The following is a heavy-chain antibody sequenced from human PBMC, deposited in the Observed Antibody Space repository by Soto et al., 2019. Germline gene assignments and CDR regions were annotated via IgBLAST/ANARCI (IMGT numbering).Heavy chain of an antibody. J-gene: IGHJ6*02. D-gene: IGHD6-13*01. CDR1: GFTFSSYA. CDR2: ISGSGDST. CDR3: AKDRDGAAAGPTKFYGMDV. V-gene: IGHV3-23*01. Sequence: EVRLLESGGGLVQPGGSLRLSCAASGFTFSSYAMSWVRQAPGKGLEWVSVISGSGDSTYYADSVRGRFTISRDNSKNTLYLQMNSLRAEDTAVYYCAKDRDGAAAGPTKFYGMDVWGQGTTVTVSS.